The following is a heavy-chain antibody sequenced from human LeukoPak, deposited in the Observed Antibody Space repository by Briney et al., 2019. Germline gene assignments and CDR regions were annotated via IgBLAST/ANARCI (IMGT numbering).Heavy chain of an antibody. CDR1: GGSISSSSYY. V-gene: IGHV4-39*01. Sequence: SETLYLTCTVSGGSISSSSYYWGWIRQPPGKGLEWIGSIYYSGSTYYNPSLKSRVTISVDTSKNQFSLKLSSVTAADTAVYHCARRIVVVPAAYYYGMDVWGQGTTVTVSS. CDR3: ARRIVVVPAAYYYGMDV. D-gene: IGHD2-2*01. J-gene: IGHJ6*02. CDR2: IYYSGST.